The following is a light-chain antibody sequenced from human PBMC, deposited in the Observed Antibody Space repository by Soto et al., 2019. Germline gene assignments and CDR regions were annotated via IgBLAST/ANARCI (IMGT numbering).Light chain of an antibody. CDR3: QQYNNWPPYT. CDR2: GAS. CDR1: QSVSSK. Sequence: EIVMTQSPATLSVSPGERATLSCRASQSVSSKLAWYQQKPGQAPRLLIYGASTRATGIPAGFSGSGSGTEFTLTISSLQSEDFAVYYCQQYNNWPPYTFGQGTKLEIK. V-gene: IGKV3-15*01. J-gene: IGKJ2*01.